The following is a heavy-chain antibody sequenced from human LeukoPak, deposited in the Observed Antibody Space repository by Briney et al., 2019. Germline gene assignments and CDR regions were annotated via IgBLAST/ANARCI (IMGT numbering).Heavy chain of an antibody. Sequence: GGSLRLSCAASGFTFSDYGMSWVRQAPGKGLAWVSSISSVTGSTYYADSVKGRFTICRDNAKNSLCLQMNSLRDEDTAVYYCARDRGGYNDYWGQGTLVTVSS. CDR1: GFTFSDYG. CDR3: ARDRGGYNDY. CDR2: ISSVTGST. J-gene: IGHJ4*02. V-gene: IGHV3-21*01. D-gene: IGHD1-1*01.